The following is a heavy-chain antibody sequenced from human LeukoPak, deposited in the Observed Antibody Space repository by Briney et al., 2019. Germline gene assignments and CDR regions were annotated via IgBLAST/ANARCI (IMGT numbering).Heavy chain of an antibody. V-gene: IGHV1-18*01. CDR1: GYTFTSYG. J-gene: IGHJ3*02. CDR2: IIAYNGNT. CDR3: ARVADIGVVPAAMPYDACDI. Sequence: ASVKVSCKASGYTFTSYGVRWVRQAPGQRLEWMGWIIAYNGNTNYAQKLQGRVTITTDTSTSTAYMELSSLRSEHTAVYYCARVADIGVVPAAMPYDACDIWAQGTMVSVSS. D-gene: IGHD2-2*01.